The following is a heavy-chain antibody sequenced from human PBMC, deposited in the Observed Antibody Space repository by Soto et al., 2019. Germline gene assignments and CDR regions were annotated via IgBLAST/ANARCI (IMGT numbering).Heavy chain of an antibody. J-gene: IGHJ4*02. V-gene: IGHV1-69*12. Sequence: QVQLVQSGAEVKKPGSSVKVSCKASGGTFSSYAISWVRQAPGQGLEWMGGIIPIFGTANYAQKFQGRVTITADESTSTGDMEVSSLRSEDTAVYYCARRELSSSGYPHSSIDYWGQGTLVTVSS. CDR2: IIPIFGTA. CDR3: ARRELSSSGYPHSSIDY. D-gene: IGHD3-22*01. CDR1: GGTFSSYA.